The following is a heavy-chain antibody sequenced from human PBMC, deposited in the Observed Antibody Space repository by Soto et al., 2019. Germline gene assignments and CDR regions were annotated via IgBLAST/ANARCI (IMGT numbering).Heavy chain of an antibody. D-gene: IGHD4-17*01. CDR3: ARSYDDYGDYYAFDI. CDR1: GGSISSSSYY. J-gene: IGHJ3*02. CDR2: IYYSGST. V-gene: IGHV4-39*01. Sequence: PSETLSLTCTVSGGSISSSSYYWGWIRQPPGKGLEWIGSIYYSGSTFYNPSLKSRVTISVDTSKNQFPLKLSSVTAADTSVYYCARSYDDYGDYYAFDIWGQGTMVTVSS.